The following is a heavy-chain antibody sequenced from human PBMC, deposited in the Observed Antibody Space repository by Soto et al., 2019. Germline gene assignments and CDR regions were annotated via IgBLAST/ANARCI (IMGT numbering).Heavy chain of an antibody. CDR1: GFTFSSYA. CDR3: AKDRRLYCSGGSCPPAWFDP. D-gene: IGHD2-15*01. CDR2: ISGSGGST. Sequence: LRLSCAASGFTFSSYAMSWVRQAPGKGLEWVSAISGSGGSTYYADSVKGRFTISRDNSKNTLYLQMNSLRAEDTAVYYCAKDRRLYCSGGSCPPAWFDPWGQGTLVTVSS. V-gene: IGHV3-23*01. J-gene: IGHJ5*02.